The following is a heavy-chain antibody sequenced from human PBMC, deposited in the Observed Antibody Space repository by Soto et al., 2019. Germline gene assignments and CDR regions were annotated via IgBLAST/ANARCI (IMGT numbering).Heavy chain of an antibody. CDR3: ARDGETTVTTLGRDYYDYYYGMDV. J-gene: IGHJ6*02. Sequence: GGSLRLSCAASGFTFSSYSMNWVRQAPGKGLERVSYISSSSSTIYYADSVKGRFTVSRDNAKNSLYLEMDSLRDEDTAVYYCARDGETTVTTLGRDYYDYYYGMDVWGQGTTVTVSS. V-gene: IGHV3-48*02. CDR2: ISSSSSTI. CDR1: GFTFSSYS. D-gene: IGHD4-17*01.